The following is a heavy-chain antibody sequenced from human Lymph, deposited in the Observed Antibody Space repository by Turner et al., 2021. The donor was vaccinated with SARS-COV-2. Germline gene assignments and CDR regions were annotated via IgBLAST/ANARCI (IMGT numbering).Heavy chain of an antibody. J-gene: IGHJ4*02. CDR2: ISSSSSYI. V-gene: IGHV3-21*01. Sequence: EVQLVESGGGLVNPGGSPTLYCAASGFTYSTYSMNWVRQAPGKGLEWISSISSSSSYIYYADSVKGRFTISRDDAKNSLYLQMNSLRAEDTAVYYCARDIPTTADYFDYWGQGTLVTVSS. CDR1: GFTYSTYS. D-gene: IGHD4-17*01. CDR3: ARDIPTTADYFDY.